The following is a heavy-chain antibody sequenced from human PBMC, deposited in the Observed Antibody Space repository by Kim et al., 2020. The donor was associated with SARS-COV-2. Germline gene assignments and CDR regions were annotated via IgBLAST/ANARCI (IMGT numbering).Heavy chain of an antibody. V-gene: IGHV3-23*03. CDR3: AKDLRRYSSSNDAFDI. J-gene: IGHJ3*02. Sequence: SVKVRFTISRDNSKNTLYLQMNSLRAEDTAVYYCAKDLRRYSSSNDAFDIWGQGTMVTVSS. D-gene: IGHD6-13*01.